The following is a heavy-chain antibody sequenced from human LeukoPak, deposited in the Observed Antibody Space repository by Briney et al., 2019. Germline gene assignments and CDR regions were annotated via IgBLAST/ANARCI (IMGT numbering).Heavy chain of an antibody. V-gene: IGHV3-66*01. CDR2: MYCGVST. J-gene: IGHJ4*02. D-gene: IGHD6-13*01. CDR3: AKDISEFLIAAAGLDY. CDR1: GFTVSSNY. Sequence: GGSLRLSCAASGFTVSSNYMSWVRQAPGKGLEWVTVMYCGVSTYYAVSVNGRLTISRVNSKNTMYLQVNSRRAEDTAVYYCAKDISEFLIAAAGLDYWGQGTLVTVSS.